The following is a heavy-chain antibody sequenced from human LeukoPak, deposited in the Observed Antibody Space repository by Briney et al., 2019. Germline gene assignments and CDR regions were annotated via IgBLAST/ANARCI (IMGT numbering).Heavy chain of an antibody. D-gene: IGHD3-22*01. CDR1: GYTFTGYY. J-gene: IGHJ3*02. CDR2: INPNSGGT. V-gene: IGHV1-2*06. Sequence: GASVKVSCKASGYTFTGYYMHWVRQAPGQGLEWMGRINPNSGGTNYAQKFQGRVTMTRDTSISTAYMELSRLRSDDTAVYYCARRARWYYYDSSGHHDAFDIWGQGTMVIVSS. CDR3: ARRARWYYYDSSGHHDAFDI.